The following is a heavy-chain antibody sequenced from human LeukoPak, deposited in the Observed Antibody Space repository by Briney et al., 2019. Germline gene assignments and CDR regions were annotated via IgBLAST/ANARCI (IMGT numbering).Heavy chain of an antibody. Sequence: GGSLRLSCAASGFTFNSYWMSWVRQAPGKGLEWVANIDPDGSEKQYGDSVKGRFTTSRDNAKNSLYLQMNSLRAEDTAIYYCARVLLERPGIDSFDIWGRGTMVTVSS. CDR2: IDPDGSEK. D-gene: IGHD1-1*01. J-gene: IGHJ3*02. CDR1: GFTFNSYW. CDR3: ARVLLERPGIDSFDI. V-gene: IGHV3-7*01.